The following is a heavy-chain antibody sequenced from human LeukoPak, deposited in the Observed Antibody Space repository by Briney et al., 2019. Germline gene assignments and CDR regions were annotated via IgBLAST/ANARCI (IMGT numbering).Heavy chain of an antibody. D-gene: IGHD2-2*01. CDR3: AREPPQGGSSTSCRDY. V-gene: IGHV1-2*02. CDR1: GYTFTGYY. CDR2: INPNSCGT. Sequence: ASVKVSCKASGYTFTGYYMHWVRQAPGQGLEWMGWINPNSCGTNYAQKFQGRVTMTRDTSISTAYMELSRLRFDDTAVHYCAREPPQGGSSTSCRDYWGERTRVSVS. J-gene: IGHJ4*02.